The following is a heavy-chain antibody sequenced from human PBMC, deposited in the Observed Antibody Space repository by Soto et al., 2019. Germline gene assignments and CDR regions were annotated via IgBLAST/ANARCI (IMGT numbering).Heavy chain of an antibody. Sequence: ASVKVYCKASGYTFTSYDINWVRQATGQGLEWMGWMNPNSGNTGYAQKFQGRVTMTRNTSISTAYMELSSLRSEDTAVYYCARVGGSLFLFTIVRGAHVFDFWGQGTLVPVSS. CDR2: MNPNSGNT. CDR3: ARVGGSLFLFTIVRGAHVFDF. V-gene: IGHV1-8*01. D-gene: IGHD3-10*01. J-gene: IGHJ4*02. CDR1: GYTFTSYD.